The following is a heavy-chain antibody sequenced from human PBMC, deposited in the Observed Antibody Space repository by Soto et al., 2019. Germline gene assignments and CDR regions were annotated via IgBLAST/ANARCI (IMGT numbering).Heavy chain of an antibody. CDR1: GFTFSSYW. D-gene: IGHD3-10*01. CDR3: ARDRARGWFDP. J-gene: IGHJ5*02. V-gene: IGHV3-7*03. Sequence: PRGSLTLYCAASGFTFSSYWMSWVRQAPGKGLEWVANIKQDGSEKYYVDSVKGRFTISRDNAKNSLYRQMNSLRAEDTAVYYCARDRARGWFDPWGQGTLVTVAS. CDR2: IKQDGSEK.